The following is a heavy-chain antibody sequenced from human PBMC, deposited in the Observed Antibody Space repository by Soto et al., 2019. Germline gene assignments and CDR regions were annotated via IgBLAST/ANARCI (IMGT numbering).Heavy chain of an antibody. D-gene: IGHD3-9*01. CDR2: MNPNSGNT. CDR1: GYTFTSYD. V-gene: IGHV1-8*01. CDR3: ARAPSILRYFDWFWDNWLDP. J-gene: IGHJ5*02. Sequence: ASVKVSCKASGYTFTSYDINWVRQATGQGLEWMGWMNPNSGNTGYAQKFQGRVTMTRNTSISTAYMELSSLRSEDTAVYYCARAPSILRYFDWFWDNWLDPWGRG.